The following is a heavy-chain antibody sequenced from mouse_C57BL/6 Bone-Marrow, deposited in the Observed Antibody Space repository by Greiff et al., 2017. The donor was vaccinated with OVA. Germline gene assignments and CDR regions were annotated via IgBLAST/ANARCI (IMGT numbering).Heavy chain of an antibody. V-gene: IGHV1-47*01. Sequence: VQGVESGAELVKPGASVKMSCTASGSTFTTYPIEWMKQNHGKSLEWIGNFHPYNDDTKYNEKFKGKATLTVEKSSSTVYLELSRLTSDDSAVYYCARASYEGYYDYGGKGTTLTVSS. CDR3: ARASYEGYYDY. D-gene: IGHD2-3*01. CDR1: GSTFTTYP. J-gene: IGHJ2*01. CDR2: FHPYNDDT.